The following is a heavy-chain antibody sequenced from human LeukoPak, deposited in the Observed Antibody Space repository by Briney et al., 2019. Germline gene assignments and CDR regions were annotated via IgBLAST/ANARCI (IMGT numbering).Heavy chain of an antibody. CDR3: AKDSTAGGGAFFQD. D-gene: IGHD6-13*01. CDR1: GYTFTSYA. CDR2: IIPIFGTA. J-gene: IGHJ1*01. Sequence: GASVKVSCKASGYTFTSYAMHWVRQAPGQRLEWMGGIIPIFGTANYAQKFQGRVTITADESTSTAYMELRSLRSDDTAVYYCAKDSTAGGGAFFQDWGQGTLVTVSS. V-gene: IGHV1-69*13.